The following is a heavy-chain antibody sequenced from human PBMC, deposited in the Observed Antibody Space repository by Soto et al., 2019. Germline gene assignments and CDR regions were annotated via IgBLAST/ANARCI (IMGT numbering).Heavy chain of an antibody. CDR1: GFTFNYYA. Sequence: QVQLVESGGGVVQPGRSLRLSCAASGFTFNYYAMHWVRQAPGKGLEWVAVISYDGFNKYYADSVKGRFTISRDNVKNTGFLKKKRLRGGDTGFFFWGKGGGTCFFGGGGNWFAPWGQGTLVTVPS. V-gene: IGHV3-30*18. CDR2: ISYDGFNK. CDR3: GKGGGTCFFGGGGNWFAP. D-gene: IGHD3-16*01. J-gene: IGHJ5*02.